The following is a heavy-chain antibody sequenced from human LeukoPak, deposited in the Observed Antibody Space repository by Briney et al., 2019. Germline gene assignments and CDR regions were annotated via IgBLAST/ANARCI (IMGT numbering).Heavy chain of an antibody. V-gene: IGHV4-30-4*01. D-gene: IGHD4-17*01. CDR1: GGSISSGDYY. CDR3: ATTVTTRYYFDS. Sequence: PSQTLSLTCTVSGGSISSGDYYWSWIRQPPGKGLEWIGYIYYSGSTYYNPSLKSRVTISVDTSKNQFSLNLTSVTAADTAVYYCATTVTTRYYFDSWGQGSLVTVSS. J-gene: IGHJ4*02. CDR2: IYYSGST.